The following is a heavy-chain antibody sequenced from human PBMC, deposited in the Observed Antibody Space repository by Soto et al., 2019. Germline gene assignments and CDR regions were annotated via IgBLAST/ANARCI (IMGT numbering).Heavy chain of an antibody. CDR3: ARNIVILPSAMGGADYYGMDV. CDR1: GYSISTSSYY. V-gene: IGHV4-39*01. D-gene: IGHD2-2*01. J-gene: IGHJ6*02. Sequence: PSETLSLTCTVSGYSISTSSYYWGWIRQPPGKGLEWIGSIYYSGSTYYNPSLKSRVTISVDTSKNQFSLKLSSVTAADTAVYYCARNIVILPSAMGGADYYGMDVWGQGTTVTVSS. CDR2: IYYSGST.